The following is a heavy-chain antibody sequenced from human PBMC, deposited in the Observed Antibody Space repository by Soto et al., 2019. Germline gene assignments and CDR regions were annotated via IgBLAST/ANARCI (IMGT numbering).Heavy chain of an antibody. CDR2: IYYSGST. V-gene: IGHV4-39*01. Sequence: PSETLSLTCTVSGGSISSSSYYWGWVRQPPGKGLEWIGSIYYSGSTYYNPSLKSRVTISVDTSKNRFSLKLSSVTAADTAVYYCARHYYYDYYFDYWGQGTLVTSPQ. CDR3: ARHYYYDYYFDY. CDR1: GGSISSSSYY. J-gene: IGHJ4*02. D-gene: IGHD3-3*01.